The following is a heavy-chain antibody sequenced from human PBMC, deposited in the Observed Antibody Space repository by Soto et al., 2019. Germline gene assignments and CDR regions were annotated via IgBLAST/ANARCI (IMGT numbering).Heavy chain of an antibody. J-gene: IGHJ6*02. CDR2: IIPIFGTA. V-gene: IGHV1-69*13. CDR1: GGTFSSYA. Sequence: RASVKVSCKASGGTFSSYAISWVRQAPGQGLEWMGGIIPIFGTANYAQKFQGRVTITADESTSTAYMELSSLRSEDTAVYYCAREDIVVVVAADYYYGMDVWGQGTTVTVSS. D-gene: IGHD2-15*01. CDR3: AREDIVVVVAADYYYGMDV.